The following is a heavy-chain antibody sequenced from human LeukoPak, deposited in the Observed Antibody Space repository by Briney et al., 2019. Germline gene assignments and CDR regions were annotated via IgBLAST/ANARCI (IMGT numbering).Heavy chain of an antibody. J-gene: IGHJ5*02. V-gene: IGHV1-69*04. Sequence: SVKVSCKASGGTFSSYTISWVRQAPGQGLEWMGRIIPILGIANYAQKFQGGVTITADKSTSTAYMGLSSLRSEDTAVYYCARDRDCSGGSCFLNWFDPWGQGTLVTVSS. CDR3: ARDRDCSGGSCFLNWFDP. CDR2: IIPILGIA. D-gene: IGHD2-15*01. CDR1: GGTFSSYT.